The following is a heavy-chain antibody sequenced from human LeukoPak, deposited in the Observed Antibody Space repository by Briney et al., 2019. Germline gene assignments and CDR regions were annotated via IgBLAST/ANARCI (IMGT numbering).Heavy chain of an antibody. CDR3: AKARGHPWPSYYFDY. CDR1: GFTFGTYA. Sequence: QPGGSLRLSCAASGFTFGTYAMNWVRQAPGKGLERVSGIGGSGVTYYADSVKGRFTMSRDNSQNTLFLQMNSLRVEDTAVYYCAKARGHPWPSYYFDYWGQGTLVTVSS. D-gene: IGHD5-12*01. J-gene: IGHJ4*02. V-gene: IGHV3-23*01. CDR2: IGGSGVT.